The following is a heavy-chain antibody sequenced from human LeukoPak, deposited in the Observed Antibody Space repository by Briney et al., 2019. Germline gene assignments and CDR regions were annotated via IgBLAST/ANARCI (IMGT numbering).Heavy chain of an antibody. CDR1: GFTFSSYW. V-gene: IGHV3-7*01. J-gene: IGHJ3*02. CDR2: IKQDGSEK. D-gene: IGHD3-10*01. Sequence: GGSLRISCAAAGFTFSSYWMSWVRQAPGKVLEWVANIKQDGSEKYYVDSVKGRFTISRDNAKNSLYLQMNSLRAEDTAVYYCATALWFGEQPDAFDIWGQGTMVTVSS. CDR3: ATALWFGEQPDAFDI.